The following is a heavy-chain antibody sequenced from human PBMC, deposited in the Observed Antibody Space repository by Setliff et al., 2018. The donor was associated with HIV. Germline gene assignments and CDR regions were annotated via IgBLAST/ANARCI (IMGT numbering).Heavy chain of an antibody. CDR1: GGTFSNYA. Sequence: SVKVSCKASGGTFSNYAISWVRQAPGQGLEWMGRIIPISTTAKYAQKFQGRVTITAGKSTDTAYMDLSSLRSEDTAVYYCAREVATTAIGDAFDMWGQGTMVTVS. V-gene: IGHV1-69*06. J-gene: IGHJ3*02. CDR3: AREVATTAIGDAFDM. D-gene: IGHD5-12*01. CDR2: IIPISTTA.